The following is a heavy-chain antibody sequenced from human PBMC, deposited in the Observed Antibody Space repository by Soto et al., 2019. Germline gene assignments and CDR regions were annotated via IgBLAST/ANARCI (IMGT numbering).Heavy chain of an antibody. D-gene: IGHD1-26*01. CDR2: IIPIFGTA. J-gene: IGHJ6*02. V-gene: IGHV1-69*13. CDR1: GGTFSSYA. CDR3: ARDPMVGATIDYYGMDV. Sequence: SVKVSCKASGGTFSSYAISWVRQAPGQGLEWMGGIIPIFGTANYAQKFQGRVTITADESTSTAYMELSSLRSEDTAVYYCARDPMVGATIDYYGMDVWGQGTSVTVSS.